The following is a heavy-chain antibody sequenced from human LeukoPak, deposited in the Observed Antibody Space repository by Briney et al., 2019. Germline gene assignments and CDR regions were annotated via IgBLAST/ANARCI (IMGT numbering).Heavy chain of an antibody. CDR2: ISGSGGRT. J-gene: IGHJ4*02. V-gene: IGHV3-23*01. CDR1: GFTFSTYA. Sequence: PGGSLRLSCAASGFTFSTYAMSWVRQAPGKGLEWVSAISGSGGRTYYADSVKGRFTVSRDNSKNTLYLQMNSLRAEDTAVYYCAKRHGYSSGWFYFDCWGQGPLVTVSS. D-gene: IGHD6-19*01. CDR3: AKRHGYSSGWFYFDC.